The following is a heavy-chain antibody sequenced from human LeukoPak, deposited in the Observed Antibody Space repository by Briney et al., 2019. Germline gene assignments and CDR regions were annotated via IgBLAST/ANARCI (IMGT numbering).Heavy chain of an antibody. CDR3: ATYVVTPMVMDY. D-gene: IGHD5-18*01. CDR1: GYTFTGYY. V-gene: IGHV1-46*01. Sequence: GASVKVSCKASGYTFTGYYMHWVRQAHGQGLEWMGHINPSDGSTNYAQKLQGRVTMTRDTSTSTVYMELSSLRSEDTAVYYCATYVVTPMVMDYWGQGTLVTVSS. J-gene: IGHJ4*02. CDR2: INPSDGST.